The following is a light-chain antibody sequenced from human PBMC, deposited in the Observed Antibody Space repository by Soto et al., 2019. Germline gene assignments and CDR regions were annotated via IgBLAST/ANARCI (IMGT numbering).Light chain of an antibody. CDR2: GAS. Sequence: EIVLTQSPGTLSLSPGERATLSCRASQSVSSNYLAWYQQKPGQAPRLLIYGASSRATGIPDRFGGSGSGTDFTLTISRLEPEDFAVYYCQQYGDSSFTFGPGTKVDIK. CDR3: QQYGDSSFT. V-gene: IGKV3-20*01. J-gene: IGKJ3*01. CDR1: QSVSSNY.